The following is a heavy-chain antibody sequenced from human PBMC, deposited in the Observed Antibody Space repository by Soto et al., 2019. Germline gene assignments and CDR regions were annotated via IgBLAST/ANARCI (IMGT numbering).Heavy chain of an antibody. V-gene: IGHV3-21*01. CDR1: GFTFRSYS. D-gene: IGHD3-3*01. CDR3: ATGANDDFWSGYDNGPKTSDYYAYMDV. CDR2: ITSSSNYI. Sequence: EVQLMESGGGLVKPGGSLRLSCAASGFTFRSYSMNWVRQAPGTGLEWVSSITSSSNYINYADTVKGRFTISRDNDARSPVLLMNSLRAEDTAVYHGATGANDDFWSGYDNGPKTSDYYAYMDVWGKGTTVTVSS. J-gene: IGHJ6*03.